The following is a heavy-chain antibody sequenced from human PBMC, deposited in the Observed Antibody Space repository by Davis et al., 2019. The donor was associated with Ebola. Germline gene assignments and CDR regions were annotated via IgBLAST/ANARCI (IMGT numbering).Heavy chain of an antibody. CDR3: ARRDDSSGYYLLFDY. Sequence: GESLKISCKGSGYSFTSYWIGWVRQMPGKGLEWMGIIYPGDSDTRYSPSFQGQVTIPADKSISTAYLQWSSLKASDTAMYYCARRDDSSGYYLLFDYWGQGTLVTVSS. V-gene: IGHV5-51*01. J-gene: IGHJ4*02. CDR2: IYPGDSDT. CDR1: GYSFTSYW. D-gene: IGHD3-22*01.